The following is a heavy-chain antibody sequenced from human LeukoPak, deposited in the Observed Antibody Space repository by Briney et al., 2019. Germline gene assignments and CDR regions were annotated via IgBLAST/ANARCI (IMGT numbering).Heavy chain of an antibody. J-gene: IGHJ4*02. CDR1: GYTFTSYG. V-gene: IGHV1-18*01. CDR3: AREDYDILTGYYREFDY. D-gene: IGHD3-9*01. CDR2: ISAYNGNT. Sequence: ASVKVSCKASGYTFTSYGISWVRQAPGQGLEWMGWISAYNGNTNYAQELQGRVTMTTDTSTSTAYMELRSLRSDDTAVYYCAREDYDILTGYYREFDYWGQGTLVTVSS.